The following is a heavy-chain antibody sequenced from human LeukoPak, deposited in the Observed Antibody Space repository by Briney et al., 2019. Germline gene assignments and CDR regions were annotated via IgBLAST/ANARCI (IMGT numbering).Heavy chain of an antibody. CDR1: GFTFSNYW. D-gene: IGHD5-18*01. V-gene: IGHV3-66*04. J-gene: IGHJ6*02. CDR3: ARLRGGGYSYGLYYYYGMDV. Sequence: GGSLRLSCAASGFTFSNYWMSWVRQAPGKGLEWVSVIYSGGSTYYADSVKGRFTISRDNSKNTLYLQMNSLRAEDTAVYYCARLRGGGYSYGLYYYYGMDVWGQGTTVTVSS. CDR2: IYSGGST.